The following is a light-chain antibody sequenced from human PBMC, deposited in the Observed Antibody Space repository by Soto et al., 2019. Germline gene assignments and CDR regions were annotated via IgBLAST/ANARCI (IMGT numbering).Light chain of an antibody. CDR2: GAS. J-gene: IGKJ3*01. CDR1: QTVSSN. CDR3: QQYNDWPPFT. V-gene: IGKV3-15*01. Sequence: EIVMTQSPATLSVSPEERATLSCRASQTVSSNLAWYQQKPGQAPRLLIHGASTRAAGIPARFSGSGSGTEFTLTISSLQSEDFAVYYCQQYNDWPPFTVGPGTRVDIK.